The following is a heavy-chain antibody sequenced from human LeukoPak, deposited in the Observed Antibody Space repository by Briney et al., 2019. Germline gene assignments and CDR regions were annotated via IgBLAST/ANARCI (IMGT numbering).Heavy chain of an antibody. CDR2: LHAGGST. Sequence: GGSLRLSCAASGFTFSSYAMSWVRQAPGKGLECVSVLHAGGSTFYADSVRGRFTISRDISKNTLYLQMNSLRVEDTALYYCAKDLHNWGFDYWGQGILVTVSS. CDR1: GFTFSSYA. J-gene: IGHJ4*02. CDR3: AKDLHNWGFDY. D-gene: IGHD7-27*01. V-gene: IGHV3-23*01.